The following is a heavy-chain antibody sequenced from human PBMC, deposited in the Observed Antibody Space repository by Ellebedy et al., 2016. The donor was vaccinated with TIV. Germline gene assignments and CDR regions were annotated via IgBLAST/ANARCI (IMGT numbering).Heavy chain of an antibody. CDR3: ARGFLSKWLDP. Sequence: MPSETLSLTCAVSGDSISPYYWSWIRQPPGKGLEWVGCIYDSGSTNYNPSLKSRVTISLDTSKNQFSLKLSSVTAADTAVYYCARGFLSKWLDPWGRGILVTVAS. V-gene: IGHV4-59*01. J-gene: IGHJ5*02. CDR2: IYDSGST. CDR1: GDSISPYY.